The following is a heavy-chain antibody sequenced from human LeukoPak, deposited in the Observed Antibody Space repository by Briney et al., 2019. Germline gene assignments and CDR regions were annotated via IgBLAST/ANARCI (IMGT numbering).Heavy chain of an antibody. CDR1: GGSFSGYY. CDR3: ARVSPYYYYGMDV. J-gene: IGHJ6*02. CDR2: INHSGST. V-gene: IGHV4-34*01. Sequence: SETLSLTCAVYGGSFSGYYWSWIRQPPGKRLEWIGEINHSGSTNYNPSLKSRVTISVDTSKNQFSLKLSSVTAADTAVYYCARVSPYYYYGMDVWGQGTTVTVSS.